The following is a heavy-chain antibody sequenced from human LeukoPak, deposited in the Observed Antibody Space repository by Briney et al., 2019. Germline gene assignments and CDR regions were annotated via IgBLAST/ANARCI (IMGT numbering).Heavy chain of an antibody. Sequence: PGGSLRLSCTASGFTFGDYAMSWFRQAPGKGLEWVGLIRSKAYGGTTEYAASVKGRFAISRDDSKSIANLQMNSLKTEDTAVYYCTRDRGRAVAGKIDYWGQGTLVTVSS. CDR3: TRDRGRAVAGKIDY. J-gene: IGHJ4*02. V-gene: IGHV3-49*03. CDR2: IRSKAYGGTT. D-gene: IGHD6-19*01. CDR1: GFTFGDYA.